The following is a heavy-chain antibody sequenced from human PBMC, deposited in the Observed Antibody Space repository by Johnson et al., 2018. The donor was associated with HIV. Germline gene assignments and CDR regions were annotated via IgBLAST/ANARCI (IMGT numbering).Heavy chain of an antibody. CDR3: ARAWGDLAPDAFDI. J-gene: IGHJ3*02. V-gene: IGHV3-20*04. CDR2: INWNGAST. CDR1: GFTFNEHG. Sequence: VQLVESEGGVVRPGGSLRLSCAASGFTFNEHGMSWVCQVPGKGLEWVSDINWNGASTDYEESVKGRFTISRDNSKNTLFLQMNSLRAGDTAVYYCARAWGDLAPDAFDIWGLGTMVTVSS. D-gene: IGHD7-27*01.